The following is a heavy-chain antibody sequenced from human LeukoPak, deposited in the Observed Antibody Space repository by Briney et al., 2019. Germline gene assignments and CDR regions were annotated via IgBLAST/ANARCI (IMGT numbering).Heavy chain of an antibody. Sequence: GGSLRLSCAASGFTFSSYAMHWVRQAPGKGLEWVAVISYDGSNKYYADSVKGRFTISRDNSKNTLYLQMNSLRAEDTAVYYCARDTCGGACYTYFDYWGQGTLVTVSS. V-gene: IGHV3-30*04. CDR2: ISYDGSNK. CDR1: GFTFSSYA. CDR3: ARDTCGGACYTYFDY. J-gene: IGHJ4*02. D-gene: IGHD2-21*02.